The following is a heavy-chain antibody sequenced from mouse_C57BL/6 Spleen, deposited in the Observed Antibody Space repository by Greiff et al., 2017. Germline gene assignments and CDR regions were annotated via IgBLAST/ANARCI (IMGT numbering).Heavy chain of an antibody. Sequence: QVQLKESGPGLVAPSQSLSITCTVSGFSLTSYGVHWVRQPPGKGLEWLVVIWSDGSTTYNSALKSRLSISKDNSKSQVFVKMNSLQTDDTAMYYCARHGGTTVVDAMDYWGQGTSVTVSS. CDR1: GFSLTSYG. V-gene: IGHV2-6-1*01. J-gene: IGHJ4*01. D-gene: IGHD1-1*01. CDR3: ARHGGTTVVDAMDY. CDR2: IWSDGST.